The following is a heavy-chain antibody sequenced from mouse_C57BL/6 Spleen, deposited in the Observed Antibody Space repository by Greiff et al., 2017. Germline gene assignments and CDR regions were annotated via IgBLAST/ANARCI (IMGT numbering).Heavy chain of an antibody. J-gene: IGHJ1*03. Sequence: EVQRVESGPELVKPGASVKIPCKASGYTFTDYNMDWVKQSHGKSLEWIGDINPNNGGTIYNQKFKGKATLTVDKSSSTAYMELRSLTSEDTAVYYCARVLYSNHWYFDVWGTGTTVTVSS. V-gene: IGHV1-18*01. CDR3: ARVLYSNHWYFDV. CDR1: GYTFTDYN. D-gene: IGHD2-5*01. CDR2: INPNNGGT.